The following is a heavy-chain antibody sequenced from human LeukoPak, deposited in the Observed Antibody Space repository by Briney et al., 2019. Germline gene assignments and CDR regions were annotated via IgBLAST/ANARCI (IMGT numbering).Heavy chain of an antibody. CDR1: GYTFTSYG. CDR3: ARVFSSSSGIYYYYMDV. D-gene: IGHD6-6*01. Sequence: GVSVKVSCKASGYTFTSYGISWVRQAPGRGLEWMGWISAYNGNTNYAQKLQGRVTMTTDTSTSTAYMELRSLRSDDTAVYYCARVFSSSSGIYYYYMDVWGKGTTVTVSS. V-gene: IGHV1-18*01. CDR2: ISAYNGNT. J-gene: IGHJ6*03.